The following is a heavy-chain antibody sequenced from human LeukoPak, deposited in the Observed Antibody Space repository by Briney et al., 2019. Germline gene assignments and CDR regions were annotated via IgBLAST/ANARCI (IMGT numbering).Heavy chain of an antibody. V-gene: IGHV1-46*01. CDR1: GYTFTSNY. J-gene: IGHJ6*03. CDR3: ARGVTYSSSWYAVGYYYYYMDV. CDR2: ISPSGGST. D-gene: IGHD6-13*01. Sequence: ASVKVSCKAFGYTFTSNYMHWVRQAPGQGPEWMGVISPSGGSTTYAQKFQGRVTLARDMSTSTDYLELSSLRSEDTAVYYCARGVTYSSSWYAVGYYYYYMDVWGKGTTVTISS.